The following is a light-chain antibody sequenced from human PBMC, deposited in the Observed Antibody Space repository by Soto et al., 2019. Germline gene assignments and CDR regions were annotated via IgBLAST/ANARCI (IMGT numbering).Light chain of an antibody. CDR2: GAS. CDR3: QQFDNWPLT. V-gene: IGKV3-15*01. CDR1: QSVSTN. J-gene: IGKJ5*01. Sequence: EIVMTQSPATLSVSPGERATLSCRASQSVSTNLAWYQQKPGQVPRLLIYGASTRATGIPARFSGSGSGTEFTLTISSLQSEDFAVYYCQQFDNWPLTFGQETRLEIK.